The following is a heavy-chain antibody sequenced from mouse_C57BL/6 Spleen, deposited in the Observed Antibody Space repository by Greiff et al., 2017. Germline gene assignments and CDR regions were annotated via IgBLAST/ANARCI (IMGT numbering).Heavy chain of an antibody. CDR1: GFTFSDYY. Sequence: EVKLVESEGGLVQPGSSMKLSCTASGFTFSDYYMAWVRQVPEKGLEWVANINYDGSSTYYLDSLKSRFIISRDNAKNILYLQLSSLKSEDTAKYYGARDLSLSPWYFDVWGTGTTVTVSS. J-gene: IGHJ1*03. CDR2: INYDGSST. CDR3: ARDLSLSPWYFDV. V-gene: IGHV5-16*01. D-gene: IGHD1-1*01.